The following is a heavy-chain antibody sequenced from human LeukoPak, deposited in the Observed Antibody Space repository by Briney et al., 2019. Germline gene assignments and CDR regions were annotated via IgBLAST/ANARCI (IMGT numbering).Heavy chain of an antibody. D-gene: IGHD3-9*01. CDR2: IYYSGST. CDR3: ASQYYDILTGYPYYFDY. J-gene: IGHJ4*02. Sequence: SETLSLTCTVSGGSISNTSYYWGWIRQPPGKGLEWIGAIYYSGSTYFNPSLKSRVTMSVDTSENQFFLKLSSVTAADTAVYYCASQYYDILTGYPYYFDYWGQGTLVTVSS. CDR1: GGSISNTSYY. V-gene: IGHV4-39*01.